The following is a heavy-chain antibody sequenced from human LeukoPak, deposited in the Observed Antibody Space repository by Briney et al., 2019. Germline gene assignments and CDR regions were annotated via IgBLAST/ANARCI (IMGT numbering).Heavy chain of an antibody. Sequence: GGSLRLSCAACGFTFSSYAMHLVRQAPGKGLEWVAVISYDGSNKYYADSVKGRFTISRDNSKNTLYLQMNSLRAEDTAVYYCARDWGGIVGATTGDYWGQGTLVTVSS. CDR1: GFTFSSYA. D-gene: IGHD1-26*01. CDR2: ISYDGSNK. CDR3: ARDWGGIVGATTGDY. V-gene: IGHV3-30-3*01. J-gene: IGHJ4*02.